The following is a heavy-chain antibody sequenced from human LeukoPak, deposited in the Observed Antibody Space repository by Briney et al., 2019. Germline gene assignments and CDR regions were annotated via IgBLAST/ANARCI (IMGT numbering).Heavy chain of an antibody. CDR2: ISGSGGST. J-gene: IGHJ2*01. CDR3: AKGLPVTPGYFDL. V-gene: IGHV3-23*01. Sequence: GGSLRLSCAASGLTLSTYGMSWVRHAPGKGREWVSAISGSGGSTYYADSVKGRFTISRDNSKNTLYLQMNSLRAEDTAVYYCAKGLPVTPGYFDLWGRGTLVTVSS. D-gene: IGHD4-17*01. CDR1: GLTLSTYG.